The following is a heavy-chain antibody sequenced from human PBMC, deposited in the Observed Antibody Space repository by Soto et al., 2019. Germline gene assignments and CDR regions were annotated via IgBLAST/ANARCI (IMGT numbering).Heavy chain of an antibody. V-gene: IGHV4-59*08. CDR2: IYYSGST. CDR3: ARSGVRGTWSGYFVY. J-gene: IGHJ4*02. CDR1: VGSISSYY. D-gene: IGHD3-3*01. Sequence: SETLSLTCTVSVGSISSYYWSWIRQPPGKGLEWIGYIYYSGSTNYNPSLKSRVTISVDTSKNQFSLKLSSVTAADTAVYYCARSGVRGTWSGYFVYWGQGTLVTVSS.